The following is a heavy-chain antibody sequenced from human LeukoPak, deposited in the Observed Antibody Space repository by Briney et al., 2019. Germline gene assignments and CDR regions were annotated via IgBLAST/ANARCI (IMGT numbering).Heavy chain of an antibody. Sequence: GGSLRLSCAASGFTFSYYYMTWIRQAPGKGLEWLSYISSSSTYTNYADSVKGRFTISRDNAKNSLYLQMNSLRAEDTAVYYCARDLKGSAWYVDDWGQGTLVTVSS. CDR2: ISSSSTYT. D-gene: IGHD6-19*01. V-gene: IGHV3-11*05. CDR3: ARDLKGSAWYVDD. CDR1: GFTFSYYY. J-gene: IGHJ4*02.